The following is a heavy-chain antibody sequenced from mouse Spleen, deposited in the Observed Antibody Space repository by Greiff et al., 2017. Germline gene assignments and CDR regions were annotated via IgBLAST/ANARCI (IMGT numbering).Heavy chain of an antibody. CDR3: ARYSTGPYAMDY. V-gene: IGHV1-80*01. J-gene: IGHJ4*01. D-gene: IGHD4-1*02. CDR1: GYAFSSYW. CDR2: IYPGDGDT. Sequence: QVQLKESGAELVKPGASVKISCKASGYAFSSYWTNWVKQRPGKGLEWIGQIYPGDGDTNYNGKFKGKATLTADKSSSTAYMQLSSLTSEDSAVYFCARYSTGPYAMDYWGQETSVTVSS.